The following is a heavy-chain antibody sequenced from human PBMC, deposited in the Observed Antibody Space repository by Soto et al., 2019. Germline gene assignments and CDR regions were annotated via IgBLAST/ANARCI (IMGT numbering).Heavy chain of an antibody. V-gene: IGHV4-34*01. Sequence: SETLSLTCAVYAGSFSGYYWRWIRQPPGQALEWIGEINHSGSTNYNPSLRSRVTISVDMSTDQCALKLSSVTAAYTAVYFCARSGSGSYYSRSYYSGMDVCGQGTTGTVSS. D-gene: IGHD3-10*01. CDR3: ARSGSGSYYSRSYYSGMDV. J-gene: IGHJ6*01. CDR2: INHSGST. CDR1: AGSFSGYY.